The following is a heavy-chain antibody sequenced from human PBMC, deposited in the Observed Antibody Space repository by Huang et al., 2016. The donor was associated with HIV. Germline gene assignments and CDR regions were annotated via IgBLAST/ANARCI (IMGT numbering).Heavy chain of an antibody. CDR1: GFSISSYW. Sequence: EVQLVEPGGGLVQPGGSLRLSCAASGFSISSYWMHWVRQAPGKGVVWVSSSNSDGSSTSYADSVKGRFTISRDNAKNTLYLQMNSLRAEDTAVYYCARDPRIQSWLNFFDYWGQGTLVSVSS. D-gene: IGHD3-22*01. J-gene: IGHJ4*02. CDR2: SNSDGSST. V-gene: IGHV3-74*01. CDR3: ARDPRIQSWLNFFDY.